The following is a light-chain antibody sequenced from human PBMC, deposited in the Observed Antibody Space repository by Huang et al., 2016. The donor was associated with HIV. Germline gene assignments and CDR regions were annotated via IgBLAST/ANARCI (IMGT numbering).Light chain of an antibody. CDR1: QDIRND. J-gene: IGKJ2*01. V-gene: IGKV1-6*01. Sequence: AIQMTQSPSSLSASVGDRVTITCRASQDIRNDLGWYQQRPGKVPRRLIYAALNLQSGVPSRFSGSGSGTDFTLTISNLRPEDFATYYCLQDYNYPSTFGLGTKLEL. CDR3: LQDYNYPST. CDR2: AAL.